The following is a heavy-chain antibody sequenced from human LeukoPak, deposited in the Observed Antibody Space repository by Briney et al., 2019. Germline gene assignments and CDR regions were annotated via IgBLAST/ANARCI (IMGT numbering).Heavy chain of an antibody. CDR2: VFYTGST. V-gene: IGHV4-59*01. J-gene: IGHJ3*02. CDR1: GDSMNNYY. Sequence: SETLSLICTVSGDSMNNYYWSWIRQPPGKELEWIGYVFYTGSTNYNPSLKSRVTISVDTSKNQFSLKLSSVTAADTAVYYCARVEWFGELSPFDIWGQGTMVTVSS. D-gene: IGHD3-10*01. CDR3: ARVEWFGELSPFDI.